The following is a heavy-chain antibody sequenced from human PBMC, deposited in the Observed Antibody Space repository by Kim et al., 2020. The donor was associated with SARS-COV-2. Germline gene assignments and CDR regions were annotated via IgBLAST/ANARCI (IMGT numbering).Heavy chain of an antibody. Sequence: SETLSLTCAVYGGSFSGYYWSWIRQPPGKGLEWIGEINHSGSTNYNPSLKSRVTISVDTSKNQFSLKLSSVTAADTAVYYCARRGRSGYYYRAWFDPWGQGTLVTVSS. J-gene: IGHJ5*02. D-gene: IGHD3-22*01. CDR3: ARRGRSGYYYRAWFDP. CDR1: GGSFSGYY. CDR2: INHSGST. V-gene: IGHV4-34*01.